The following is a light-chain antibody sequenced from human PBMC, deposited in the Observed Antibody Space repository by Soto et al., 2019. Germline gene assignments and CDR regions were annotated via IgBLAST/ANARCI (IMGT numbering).Light chain of an antibody. Sequence: AIQMTQSPSSLSASVGDRVTITCRASQGIRNDLGWYQQKPGKAPKLLIFAASSLQSGVPSRFSGSGTGTDFTLTISSLLPEDFATYYCLHDYSYPFSFGPGTKVDIK. J-gene: IGKJ3*01. CDR3: LHDYSYPFS. CDR2: AAS. CDR1: QGIRND. V-gene: IGKV1-6*01.